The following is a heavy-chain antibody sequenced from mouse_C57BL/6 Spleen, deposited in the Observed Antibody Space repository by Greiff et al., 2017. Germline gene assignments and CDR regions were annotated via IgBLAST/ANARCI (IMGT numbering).Heavy chain of an antibody. D-gene: IGHD1-1*01. CDR1: GFTFSDYG. CDR2: ISSGSSTI. V-gene: IGHV5-17*01. J-gene: IGHJ2*01. CDR3: ARGSIDGYFDY. Sequence: EVMLVESGGGLVKPGGSLKLSCAASGFTFSDYGMHWVRQAPEKGLEWVAYISSGSSTIYYEDTVKGRFTISRDNATNTLCLQMTSLMSEDTAMYYCARGSIDGYFDYWGKGTTLTVSS.